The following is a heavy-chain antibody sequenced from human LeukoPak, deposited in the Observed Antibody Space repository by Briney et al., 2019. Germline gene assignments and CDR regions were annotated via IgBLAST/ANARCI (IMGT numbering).Heavy chain of an antibody. CDR1: GLTFSSHS. CDR3: AREYSYIGHYYDSSGYDA. J-gene: IGHJ5*02. V-gene: IGHV3-48*04. Sequence: GGSLRLSCAASGLTFSSHSMNWVRQAPGKGLEWISHIRSSSSTSTTYYADSVKGRFTISRDNANNSLYLQMNSLRAEDTAVYYCAREYSYIGHYYDSSGYDAWGQGTLVTVSS. D-gene: IGHD3-22*01. CDR2: IRSSSSTSTT.